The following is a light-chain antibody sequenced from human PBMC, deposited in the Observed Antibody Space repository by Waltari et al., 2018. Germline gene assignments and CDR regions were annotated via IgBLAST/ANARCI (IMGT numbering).Light chain of an antibody. CDR1: TSNIGGNT. J-gene: IGLJ3*02. CDR3: ASWDDSLNGLV. Sequence: QSARTQSPSASGTPGQRVTISCSGSTSNIGGNTSNWYQQLPGTAPKLLIYGNSHRPSGVPDRFSGSKSGTSASLAISGLRSEDEADYFCASWDDSLNGLVFGAGTKLTVL. V-gene: IGLV1-44*01. CDR2: GNS.